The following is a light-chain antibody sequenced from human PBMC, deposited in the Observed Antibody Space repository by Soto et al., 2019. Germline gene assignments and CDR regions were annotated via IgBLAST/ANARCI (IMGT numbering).Light chain of an antibody. CDR2: SAS. J-gene: IGKJ1*01. CDR1: QNISKY. V-gene: IGKV1-39*01. CDR3: QQSFSTPWT. Sequence: DIQMTQSPSSVSASVGDRVTITCRASQNISKYLNWYQQKVVTAPKLLIYSASSLQSGVPSRFSGRGSGTDFTLTISSLQPEDFATYSCQQSFSTPWTFGQGTKVEMK.